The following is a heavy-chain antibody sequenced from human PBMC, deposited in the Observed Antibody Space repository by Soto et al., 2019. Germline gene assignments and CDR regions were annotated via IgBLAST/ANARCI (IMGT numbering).Heavy chain of an antibody. CDR2: IYYSGST. Sequence: QVQLQESGPGLVKPSQTLSLTCTVSGGSISSGGYYWSWIRQHPGKGLEWIGYIYYSGSTYYNPSLKNRVTISVDTSKNQFSLKLSSVTAADTAVYYCARDSTSSSLPATAFDYWGQGTLVTVSS. CDR3: ARDSTSSSLPATAFDY. CDR1: GGSISSGGYY. J-gene: IGHJ4*02. D-gene: IGHD6-6*01. V-gene: IGHV4-31*03.